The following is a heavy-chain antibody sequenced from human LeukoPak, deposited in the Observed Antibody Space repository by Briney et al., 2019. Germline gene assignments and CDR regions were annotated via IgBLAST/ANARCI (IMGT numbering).Heavy chain of an antibody. CDR3: AKFSAYYYDSSGYYGFDY. CDR1: GFTFSSYG. V-gene: IGHV3-30*18. Sequence: GGSLRLSCAASGFTFSSYGMQWVRQAPGKGLEWVAVISYDGSNKYYADSVKGRFTISRDNSKNTLYLQMNSLRAEDTAVYYCAKFSAYYYDSSGYYGFDYWGQGTLVTVSS. J-gene: IGHJ4*02. D-gene: IGHD3-22*01. CDR2: ISYDGSNK.